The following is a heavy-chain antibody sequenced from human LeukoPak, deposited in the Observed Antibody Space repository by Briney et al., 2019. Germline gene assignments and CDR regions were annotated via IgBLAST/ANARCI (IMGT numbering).Heavy chain of an antibody. CDR1: GYASTSYG. CDR2: ISAYNGNA. J-gene: IGHJ4*02. V-gene: IGHV1-18*01. CDR3: ASDYYYDSSGSVDY. Sequence: GAAVTVSCKASGYASTSYGISRVRQAPGQGLEWMGWISAYNGNANYAQNLQGRITMTTDTSTSTAYMELTSLISDYTAVYYCASDYYYDSSGSVDYWVKGTLVTVPS. D-gene: IGHD3-22*01.